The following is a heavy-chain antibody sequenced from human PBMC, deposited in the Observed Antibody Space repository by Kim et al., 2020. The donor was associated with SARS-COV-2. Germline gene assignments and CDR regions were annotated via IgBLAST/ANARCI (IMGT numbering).Heavy chain of an antibody. V-gene: IGHV3-21*01. CDR2: ISSSSSYI. CDR3: ARDRHRGRYCSSTSCYGWGESYYYYGMDV. Sequence: GGSLRLSCAASGFTFSSYSMNWVRQAPGKGLEWVSSISSSSSYIYYADSVKGRFTISRDNAKNSLYLQMNSLRAEDTAVYYCARDRHRGRYCSSTSCYGWGESYYYYGMDVWGQGTTVTVSS. J-gene: IGHJ6*02. CDR1: GFTFSSYS. D-gene: IGHD2-2*01.